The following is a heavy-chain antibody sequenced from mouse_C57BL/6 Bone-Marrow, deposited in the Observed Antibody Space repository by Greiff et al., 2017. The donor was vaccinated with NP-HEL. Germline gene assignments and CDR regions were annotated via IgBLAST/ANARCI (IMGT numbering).Heavy chain of an antibody. D-gene: IGHD3-1*01. CDR1: GYAFSSYW. Sequence: QVQLQQSGAELVKPGASVKISCKASGYAFSSYWMNWVKQRPGKGLEWIGQIYPGDGDTNYNGKFKGKATLTADESSSTAYMQLSSLTSEDSAVYFCARGDVGTYWYFDVWGTGTTVTVSS. J-gene: IGHJ1*03. CDR3: ARGDVGTYWYFDV. CDR2: IYPGDGDT. V-gene: IGHV1-80*01.